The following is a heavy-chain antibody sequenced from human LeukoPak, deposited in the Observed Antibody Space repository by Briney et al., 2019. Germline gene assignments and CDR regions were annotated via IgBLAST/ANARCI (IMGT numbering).Heavy chain of an antibody. D-gene: IGHD3-22*01. Sequence: PGGSLRLSCAASGFTFSDYEMNWVRQAPGKGPEWVSYITTSGNNIYYADSVKGRFTISRDNSKNTLYLQMNSLRAEDTAVYYCAMSSPYTSSGYWGFVYYFDYWGQGTLVTVSS. CDR1: GFTFSDYE. CDR2: ITTSGNNI. V-gene: IGHV3-48*03. J-gene: IGHJ4*02. CDR3: AMSSPYTSSGYWGFVYYFDY.